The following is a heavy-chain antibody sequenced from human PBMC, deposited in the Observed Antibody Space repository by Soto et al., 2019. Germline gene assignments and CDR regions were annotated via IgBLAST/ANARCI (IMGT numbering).Heavy chain of an antibody. CDR1: GGTFSSYA. CDR2: IIPIFGTA. V-gene: IGHV1-69*13. D-gene: IGHD6-19*01. Sequence: ASLKVSCKASGGTFSSYAISWVRQAPGQGLEWMGGIIPIFGTANYAQKFQGRVTITADESTSTAYMELSSLRSEDTAVYYCARTIRAMAQSAFDIWGQGTMVTVSS. J-gene: IGHJ3*02. CDR3: ARTIRAMAQSAFDI.